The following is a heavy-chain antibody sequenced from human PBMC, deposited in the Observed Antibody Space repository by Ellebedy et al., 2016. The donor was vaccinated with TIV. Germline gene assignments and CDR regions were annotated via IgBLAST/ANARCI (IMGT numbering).Heavy chain of an antibody. V-gene: IGHV3-7*01. Sequence: GGSLRLSCAASGFSFRNYWMTWVRQAPGKGLEWVANINQDGSDKYYVDSVKGRFTISRDNAKNSLYLQMSSLRVEDTAVYYCATDGSYGDYRSPTHAFVMWGQGTMVAVSS. CDR1: GFSFRNYW. CDR2: INQDGSDK. D-gene: IGHD4-17*01. J-gene: IGHJ3*02. CDR3: ATDGSYGDYRSPTHAFVM.